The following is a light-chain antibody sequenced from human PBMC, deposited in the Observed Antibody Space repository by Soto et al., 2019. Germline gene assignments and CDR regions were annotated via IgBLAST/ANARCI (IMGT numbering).Light chain of an antibody. CDR2: GSS. V-gene: IGKV3-20*01. CDR3: QQYGSPRGS. CDR1: QSVSSNY. J-gene: IGKJ1*01. Sequence: EIVLTQSPGTLSLSPGERAILSCRASQSVSSNYLAWYQQKPGQAPRLLIYGSSNRPTGIPDRFSGSGSGTDFTLTISRLEPEDFAVYYCQQYGSPRGSFGQGTKVEIK.